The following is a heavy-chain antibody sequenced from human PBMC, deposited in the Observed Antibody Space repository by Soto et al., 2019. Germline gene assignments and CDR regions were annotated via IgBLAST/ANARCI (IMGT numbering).Heavy chain of an antibody. CDR3: ARHPYVPRIAAAGTDNDAFDI. CDR2: IYYSGST. V-gene: IGHV4-39*01. CDR1: GGSISSSSYY. Sequence: QLQLQESGPGLVKPSETLSLTCTVSGGSISSSSYYWGWIRQPPGKGLEWIGRIYYSGSTYYNPSHSSRVTIAVDTSKNQFSLRLSSVTAADTAVYHYARHPYVPRIAAAGTDNDAFDIWGLGTMVTVSS. D-gene: IGHD6-13*01. J-gene: IGHJ3*02.